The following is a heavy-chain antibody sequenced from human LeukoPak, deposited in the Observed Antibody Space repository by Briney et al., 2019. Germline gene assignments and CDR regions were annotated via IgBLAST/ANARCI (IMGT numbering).Heavy chain of an antibody. CDR1: GVSFDDYY. J-gene: IGHJ4*02. D-gene: IGHD2-21*02. CDR2: INHSGYT. V-gene: IGHV4-34*01. Sequence: KPSETLSLTCAVSGVSFDDYYWSWVRQTPGKGLEWIGEINHSGYTSDSPSLKSRVTLSIDTSRKQFSLNLRSVTVADTGIYYCTRMTAGHDYWGQGTLVTVSS. CDR3: TRMTAGHDY.